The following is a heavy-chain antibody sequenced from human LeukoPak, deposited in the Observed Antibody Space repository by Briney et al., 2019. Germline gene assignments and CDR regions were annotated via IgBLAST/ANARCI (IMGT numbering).Heavy chain of an antibody. Sequence: XLXXXXSGFXXXSYSMNWVRQAPGKGLEWVSSISSSSYIYYADSVKGRFTISRDNAKNSLYLQMNSLRAEDTAVYYCAGNRYSNPVDYWGQGTLVTVSS. CDR1: GFXXXSYS. J-gene: IGHJ4*02. CDR3: AGNRYSNPVDY. CDR2: ISSSSYI. V-gene: IGHV3-21*01. D-gene: IGHD4-11*01.